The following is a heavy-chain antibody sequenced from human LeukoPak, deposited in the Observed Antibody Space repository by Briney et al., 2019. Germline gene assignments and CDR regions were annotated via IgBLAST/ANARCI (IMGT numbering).Heavy chain of an antibody. J-gene: IGHJ1*01. CDR3: AKGGGNFWSGYWLAEYFQH. Sequence: GGSLRLSCAASGFTFSSYAMSWVRQAPGKGLEWVSAISGSGGSTYYADSVKGRFTISRDNSKNTLYLQMNSLRAEDTAVYYCAKGGGNFWSGYWLAEYFQHWGQGTLVTVSS. CDR1: GFTFSSYA. CDR2: ISGSGGST. D-gene: IGHD3-3*01. V-gene: IGHV3-23*01.